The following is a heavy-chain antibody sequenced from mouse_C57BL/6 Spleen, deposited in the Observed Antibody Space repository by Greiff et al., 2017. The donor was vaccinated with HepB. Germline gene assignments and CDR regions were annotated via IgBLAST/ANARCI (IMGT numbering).Heavy chain of an antibody. V-gene: IGHV1-69*01. J-gene: IGHJ2*01. CDR3: ARRDGYYYFDY. Sequence: QVQLQQPGAELVMPGASVKLSCKASGYTFTSYWMHWVKQRPGQGLEWIGEIDPSDSYTNYNQKFKGKSTFTVDKSSSTAYMQLSSLTSEDSAVYYCARRDGYYYFDYWGQGTTLTVSS. CDR2: IDPSDSYT. CDR1: GYTFTSYW. D-gene: IGHD2-3*01.